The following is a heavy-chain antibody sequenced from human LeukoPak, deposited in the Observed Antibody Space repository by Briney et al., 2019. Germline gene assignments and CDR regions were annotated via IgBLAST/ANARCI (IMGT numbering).Heavy chain of an antibody. CDR3: AKDRFNSGRFRAFDI. CDR1: EFTFSSYG. Sequence: PGGSLRLSCAASEFTFSSYGMSWVRQAPGKGLEWVSGISGSGGNTYYADSVKGRFTISRDNSKNTLYLQMNSLRAEDTAVYYCAKDRFNSGRFRAFDIWGQGTMVTVSS. D-gene: IGHD3-10*01. V-gene: IGHV3-23*01. CDR2: ISGSGGNT. J-gene: IGHJ3*02.